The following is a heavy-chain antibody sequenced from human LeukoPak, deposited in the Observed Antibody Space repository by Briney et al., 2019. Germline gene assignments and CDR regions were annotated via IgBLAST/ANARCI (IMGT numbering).Heavy chain of an antibody. J-gene: IGHJ4*02. CDR1: GFTFSGYY. V-gene: IGHV3-11*06. CDR3: ARDLVIYPSGALGVGTDY. CDR2: ISSGSSYT. D-gene: IGHD3-3*01. Sequence: GGSLRLSCAASGFTFSGYYMSWIRQAPGKGLEWVSYISSGSSYTNYADSVKGRFTISRDNSKNTLYLQMNSLRAEDTAVYYCARDLVIYPSGALGVGTDYWGWGTLTMVSS.